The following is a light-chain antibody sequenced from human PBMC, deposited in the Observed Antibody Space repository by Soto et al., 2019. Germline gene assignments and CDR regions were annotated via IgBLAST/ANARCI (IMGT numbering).Light chain of an antibody. V-gene: IGLV1-44*01. CDR1: SSNIGSNT. CDR2: SNN. Sequence: QSGLTQPPSASGTPGQRVTISCSGSSSNIGSNTVNWYQQLPGTAPKLLIYSNNQRPSGVPDRFSGSKSGTSASLAISGLQSEDEADYYCAAWDDSLNGVFGGGTKLTVL. J-gene: IGLJ3*02. CDR3: AAWDDSLNGV.